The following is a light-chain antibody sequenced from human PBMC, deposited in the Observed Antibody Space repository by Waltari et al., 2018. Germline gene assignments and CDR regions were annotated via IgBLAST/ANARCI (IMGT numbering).Light chain of an antibody. J-gene: IGKJ1*01. CDR1: QSVSRT. V-gene: IGKV3-20*01. Sequence: EIVLTQSPGTLSLSPGERATLSCRASQSVSRTLAWYQQKPGQAPRLLIYGASTRATGIPERFSGGGYGTDFSLTISRLEPEDFAVYYCQHYVSLPATFGQGTKVEVK. CDR3: QHYVSLPAT. CDR2: GAS.